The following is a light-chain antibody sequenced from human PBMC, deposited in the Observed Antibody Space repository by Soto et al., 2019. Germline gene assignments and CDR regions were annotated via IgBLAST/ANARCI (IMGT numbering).Light chain of an antibody. J-gene: IGKJ1*01. CDR2: DAS. Sequence: EIVLTQSPATLSLSPGERATLSCGASESVSSRYVAWYQQKPGLAPRLLIYDASSRDTGIPDRFSGSGSGTYFTFNISRLAPEDSAVYYCQQYGSAPRTFGQGTQVEIK. CDR1: ESVSSRY. V-gene: IGKV3D-20*01. CDR3: QQYGSAPRT.